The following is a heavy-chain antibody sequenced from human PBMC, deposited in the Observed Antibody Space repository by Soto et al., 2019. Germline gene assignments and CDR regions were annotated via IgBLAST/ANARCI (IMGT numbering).Heavy chain of an antibody. CDR3: ASERVDTPMVTYDYYYGMDV. J-gene: IGHJ6*02. D-gene: IGHD5-18*01. Sequence: QVQLVESGGGLVKPGGSLRLSCVASGFTFSDYYMSWIRQAPGKGLEWVSYISSSGSTIYYADSVKGRFTISRDNAKNSLYLQMNSLRAEDTAVYSCASERVDTPMVTYDYYYGMDVWGQGTAVTVSS. CDR1: GFTFSDYY. CDR2: ISSSGSTI. V-gene: IGHV3-11*01.